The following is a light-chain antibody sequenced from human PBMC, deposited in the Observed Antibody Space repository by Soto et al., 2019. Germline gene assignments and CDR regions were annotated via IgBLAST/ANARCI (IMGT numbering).Light chain of an antibody. CDR2: EDN. J-gene: IGLJ3*02. Sequence: NFILTQPHSVSESPVKTVTISCTRSSGSIVSNYVQWYQQRPGSAPTTVIYEDNQRPSGVPDRFSGSIDSSSNSASLTISGLKTEDEADYYCQSYDSSNFWVFGGGTKVTVL. V-gene: IGLV6-57*03. CDR1: SGSIVSNY. CDR3: QSYDSSNFWV.